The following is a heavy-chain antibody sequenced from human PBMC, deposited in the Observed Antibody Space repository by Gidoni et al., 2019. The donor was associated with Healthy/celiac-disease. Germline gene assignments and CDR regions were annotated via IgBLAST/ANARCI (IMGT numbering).Heavy chain of an antibody. Sequence: EVQLVESGGGLVKPGGSLRLSCAASGFTFSSYSMNWVRQAPGKGLEWVSSISSSSSYIYYADSVKGRFTISRDNAKNSLYLQMNSLRAEDTAVYYCARDHRAPSGYDSLPYYYYYYGMDVWGQGTTVTVSS. CDR3: ARDHRAPSGYDSLPYYYYYYGMDV. CDR2: ISSSSSYI. CDR1: GFTFSSYS. V-gene: IGHV3-21*01. J-gene: IGHJ6*02. D-gene: IGHD5-12*01.